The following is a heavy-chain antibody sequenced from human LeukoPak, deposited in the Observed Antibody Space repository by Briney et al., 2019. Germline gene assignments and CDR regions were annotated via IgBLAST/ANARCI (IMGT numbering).Heavy chain of an antibody. Sequence: GVSLRLSCAASGFTFSSYAMSWVRQAPGNGLEWVSPISGSGSSTYYADSVKGRFTISRDNSKNTLYLQMNSLRAEDTAVYYCAKGVAVASPYYFDYWGQGTLVTVSS. V-gene: IGHV3-23*01. CDR3: AKGVAVASPYYFDY. CDR2: ISGSGSST. D-gene: IGHD6-19*01. CDR1: GFTFSSYA. J-gene: IGHJ4*02.